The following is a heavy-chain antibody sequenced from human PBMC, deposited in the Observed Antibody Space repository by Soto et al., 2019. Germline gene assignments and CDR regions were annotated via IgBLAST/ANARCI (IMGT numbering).Heavy chain of an antibody. D-gene: IGHD6-6*01. CDR3: VRDATRGGQLVAGNWFDP. J-gene: IGHJ5*02. Sequence: QVQLVESGGGLVKPGGSLRLSCAASGFTFSDYYMSWIRQAPGKGLEWVSYISSSGSTIYYADSVKGRFTISRDNAKNSLYLQMNSLRAEDTAVYYCVRDATRGGQLVAGNWFDPWGQGTLVTVSS. CDR1: GFTFSDYY. V-gene: IGHV3-11*01. CDR2: ISSSGSTI.